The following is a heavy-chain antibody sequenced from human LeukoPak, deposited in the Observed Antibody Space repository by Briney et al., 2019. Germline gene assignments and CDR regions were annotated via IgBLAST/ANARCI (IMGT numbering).Heavy chain of an antibody. CDR3: ARVFSNDYDAHLGGFDY. CDR2: ISSSSSYI. J-gene: IGHJ4*02. D-gene: IGHD3-16*01. V-gene: IGHV3-21*01. Sequence: GGSLRLSCAASGFTFSSYSMNWVRQAPGKGLEWVSSISSSSSYIYYADSVKGRFTISRDNAKNSLYLQMNSLRAEDTAVYYCARVFSNDYDAHLGGFDYWGQGTLVTVSS. CDR1: GFTFSSYS.